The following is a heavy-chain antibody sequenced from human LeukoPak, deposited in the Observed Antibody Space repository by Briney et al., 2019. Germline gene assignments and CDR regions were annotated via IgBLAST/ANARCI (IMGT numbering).Heavy chain of an antibody. CDR1: GGSISSSSYY. Sequence: PSETLSLTCTVSGGSISSSSYYWGWIRQPPGKGLEWIGSIYYSGSTYYNPSLKSRVTISVDTSKNQFSLKLSSVTAADTAVYYCARGDYGGNSGALYWGQGTLVTVSS. V-gene: IGHV4-39*01. J-gene: IGHJ4*02. CDR2: IYYSGST. CDR3: ARGDYGGNSGALY. D-gene: IGHD4-23*01.